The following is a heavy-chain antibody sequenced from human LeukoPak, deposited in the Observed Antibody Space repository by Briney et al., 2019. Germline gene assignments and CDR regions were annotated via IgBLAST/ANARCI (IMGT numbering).Heavy chain of an antibody. D-gene: IGHD1-1*01. J-gene: IGHJ3*02. CDR1: GFTFSSYW. Sequence: PGGSLRLSCAASGFTFSSYWMSWVRQAPGKGLEWVANIKQDGSEKYYVDSVKGRFTISRDNAKNSLYLQMNSLRAEDTAVYYCARDSRTTGTTRRIRWRAFDIWGQGTMVTVSS. CDR2: IKQDGSEK. V-gene: IGHV3-7*01. CDR3: ARDSRTTGTTRRIRWRAFDI.